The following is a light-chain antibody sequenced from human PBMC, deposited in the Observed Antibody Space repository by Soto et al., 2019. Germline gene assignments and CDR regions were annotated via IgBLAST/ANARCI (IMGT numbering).Light chain of an antibody. CDR1: SSDVGGYNY. Sequence: QSVLTQPASVSGFPGQSITISCTRTSSDVGGYNYVSWYQQHPGKAPKLMIYDVSNRPSGVSNRFSGSKSGNTASLTISGLQAEDEADYYCSSYTSSSTYVLGTGTKVTVL. V-gene: IGLV2-14*01. J-gene: IGLJ1*01. CDR2: DVS. CDR3: SSYTSSSTYV.